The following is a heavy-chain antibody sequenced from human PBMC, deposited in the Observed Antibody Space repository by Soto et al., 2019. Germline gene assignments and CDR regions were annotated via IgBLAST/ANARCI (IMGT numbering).Heavy chain of an antibody. CDR2: IYYSGST. J-gene: IGHJ4*02. D-gene: IGHD1-1*01. V-gene: IGHV4-59*08. CDR1: GGSISSYY. Sequence: QVQLQESGPGLVKPSETLSLTCTVSGGSISSYYWSWIRQPPGKGLDCIGYIYYSGSTNYNPSLKSRVTISVDTSKNQFSLKLSSVTAADTAVYYCARRYGYSFDYWGQGTLVTVSS. CDR3: ARRYGYSFDY.